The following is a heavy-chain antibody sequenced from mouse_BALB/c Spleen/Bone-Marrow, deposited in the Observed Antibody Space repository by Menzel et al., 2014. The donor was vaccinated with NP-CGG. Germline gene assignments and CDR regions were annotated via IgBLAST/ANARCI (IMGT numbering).Heavy chain of an antibody. Sequence: EVMLVEPGAELVKPGASVKLSCTASGFNIKDTYMHWVKQRPEQGLEWIGRIDPANGNTKYDPKFQGKATITADTSSNTAYLQLSSLTSEDTAVYYCASYYYGSSGFAYWGQGTLVTVSA. CDR1: GFNIKDTY. CDR2: IDPANGNT. CDR3: ASYYYGSSGFAY. D-gene: IGHD1-1*01. J-gene: IGHJ3*01. V-gene: IGHV14-3*02.